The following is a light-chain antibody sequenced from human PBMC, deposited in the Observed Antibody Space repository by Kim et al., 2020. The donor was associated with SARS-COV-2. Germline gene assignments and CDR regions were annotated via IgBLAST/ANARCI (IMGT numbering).Light chain of an antibody. CDR1: QSVSSSY. Sequence: EIVLTQSPGTLSLSPGERATLSCRASQSVSSSYLAWYQQKPGQAPRLLIYGASTRATGIPDRFSGSGSGTDFTLTISRLEPEDFAVYYCQQHCSSPPLTFGGGTKVDIK. V-gene: IGKV3-20*01. CDR2: GAS. CDR3: QQHCSSPPLT. J-gene: IGKJ4*01.